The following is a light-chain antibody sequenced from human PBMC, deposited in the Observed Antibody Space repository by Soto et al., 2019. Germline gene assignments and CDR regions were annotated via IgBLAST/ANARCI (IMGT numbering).Light chain of an antibody. V-gene: IGLV2-8*01. Sequence: QSALTQPPSASGSPGQSVTISCTGTSSDVGGYNYVSWYQQHPGKAPKLMIYEVSKRPSGVPDRFSGSKSGNTASLTVSGLQAEDEADYYCSSYACSHIPFGTGTKVTVL. CDR2: EVS. J-gene: IGLJ1*01. CDR3: SSYACSHIP. CDR1: SSDVGGYNY.